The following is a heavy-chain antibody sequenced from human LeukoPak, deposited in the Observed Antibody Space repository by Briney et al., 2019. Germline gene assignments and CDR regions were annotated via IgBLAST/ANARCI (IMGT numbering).Heavy chain of an antibody. CDR1: GGSISSGSYY. CDR3: ASSTVGSYDYSRPAYEYYFDY. J-gene: IGHJ4*02. CDR2: IYTSGST. D-gene: IGHD3-16*01. V-gene: IGHV4-61*02. Sequence: PSQTLSLTCTVPGGSISSGSYYWSWIRQPAGKGLEWIGRIYTSGSTNYNPSLKSRVTISVDTSKNQFSLNLNSVTTADTAVYYCASSTVGSYDYSRPAYEYYFDYWGQGTLVTVSS.